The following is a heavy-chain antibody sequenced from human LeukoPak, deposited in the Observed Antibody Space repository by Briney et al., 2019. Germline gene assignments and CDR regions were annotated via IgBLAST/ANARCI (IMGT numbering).Heavy chain of an antibody. J-gene: IGHJ5*02. Sequence: GASVKVSCKASGYTFTGYYMHWLRQAPGRGLEWMGRINPNSGGTNYAQKFQGRVTMTRDTSISTAYMELSRLRSDDTAVYYCARGFGVLWFGGLLPYNWFDPWGQGTLVTVSS. CDR1: GYTFTGYY. CDR2: INPNSGGT. CDR3: ARGFGVLWFGGLLPYNWFDP. D-gene: IGHD3-10*01. V-gene: IGHV1-2*06.